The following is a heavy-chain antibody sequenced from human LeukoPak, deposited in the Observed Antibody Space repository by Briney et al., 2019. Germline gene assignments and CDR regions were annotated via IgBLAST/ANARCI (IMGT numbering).Heavy chain of an antibody. D-gene: IGHD2-2*01. CDR3: ARVRNVVVPAAMGRYYYGMDV. CDR2: INPNSGGT. CDR1: GYTFTGYY. J-gene: IGHJ6*02. V-gene: IGHV1-2*02. Sequence: GASVKVSCKASGYTFTGYYMHWVRQAPGQGLEWMGWINPNSGGTNYAQKFQGRVTMTRDTPISTAYMELSRLRSDDTAVYYCARVRNVVVPAAMGRYYYGMDVWGQGTTVTVSS.